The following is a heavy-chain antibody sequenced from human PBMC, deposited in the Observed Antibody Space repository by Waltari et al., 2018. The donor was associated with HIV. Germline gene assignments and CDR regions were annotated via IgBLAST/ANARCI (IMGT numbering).Heavy chain of an antibody. CDR3: ARDLGYSYGYVSDY. V-gene: IGHV3-7*01. CDR2: IKQDGSEK. J-gene: IGHJ4*02. D-gene: IGHD5-18*01. CDR1: GFTFSSYW. Sequence: EVQLVESGGGLVQPGGSLRLSCAASGFTFSSYWMSWFRQAQGKGLGWVANIKQDGSEKYYVDSVKGRFTISRDNAKNSLYLQMNSLRAEDTAVYYCARDLGYSYGYVSDYWGQGTLVTVSS.